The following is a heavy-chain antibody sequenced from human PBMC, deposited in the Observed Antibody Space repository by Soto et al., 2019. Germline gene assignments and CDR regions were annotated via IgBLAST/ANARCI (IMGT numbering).Heavy chain of an antibody. CDR3: AKGGDPPYYYDSSGYSPFDY. D-gene: IGHD3-22*01. CDR2: ISYDGSNK. V-gene: IGHV3-30*18. J-gene: IGHJ4*02. CDR1: GFTFSSYG. Sequence: PGGSLRLSCAASGFTFSSYGMHWVRQAPGKGLEWVAVISYDGSNKYYADSVKGRFTISRDNSKNTLYLQMNSLRAEDTAMYYCAKGGDPPYYYDSSGYSPFDYWGQGTLVTVSS.